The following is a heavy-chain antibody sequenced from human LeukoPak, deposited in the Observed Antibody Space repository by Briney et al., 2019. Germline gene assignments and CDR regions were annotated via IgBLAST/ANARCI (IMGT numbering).Heavy chain of an antibody. CDR1: GFTFSSYW. J-gene: IGHJ4*02. V-gene: IGHV3-7*01. CDR3: AKDRELDSSGYYFDY. CDR2: IKQDGSEK. Sequence: GGSLRLSCAASGFTFSSYWMSWVRQAPGKGLEWVANIKQDGSEKYYVDSVKGRFTISRDNSKNTLYLQMNSLRAEDTAVYYCAKDRELDSSGYYFDYWGQGTLVTVSS. D-gene: IGHD3-22*01.